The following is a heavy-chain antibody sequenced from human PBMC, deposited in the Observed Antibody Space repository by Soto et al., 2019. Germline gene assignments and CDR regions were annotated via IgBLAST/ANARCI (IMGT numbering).Heavy chain of an antibody. CDR2: VYPRDSDT. Sequence: GESLKISCKASGYIFIDYWIGWVRQMPGKGLEWMGIVYPRDSDTRYSPSFQGQVTISADRSTGTAFLQWRSLKASDSALYYCARPPLPGYSIHFNSWGQGTLVTVSS. J-gene: IGHJ4*02. CDR1: GYIFIDYW. V-gene: IGHV5-51*01. D-gene: IGHD2-15*01. CDR3: ARPPLPGYSIHFNS.